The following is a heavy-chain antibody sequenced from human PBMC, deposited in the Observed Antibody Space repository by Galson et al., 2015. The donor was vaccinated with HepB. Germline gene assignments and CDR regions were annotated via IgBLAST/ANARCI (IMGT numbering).Heavy chain of an antibody. V-gene: IGHV4-59*08. CDR3: ARLGYCSGGSCYGGWFDP. CDR1: GGSISSYY. D-gene: IGHD2-15*01. J-gene: IGHJ5*02. Sequence: ETLFPTCTAAGGSISSYYWSWIRQPPGEGLEWSGYNYYSGSTNYNPSLKSRVTITVDTSKNQFSLRLSSVTAADTAVYYCARLGYCSGGSCYGGWFDPWGQGTLVTVSS. CDR2: NYYSGST.